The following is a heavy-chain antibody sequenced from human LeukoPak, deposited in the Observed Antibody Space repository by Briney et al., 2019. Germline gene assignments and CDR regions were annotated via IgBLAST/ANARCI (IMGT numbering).Heavy chain of an antibody. CDR1: GYTFTGYY. J-gene: IGHJ6*03. D-gene: IGHD3-10*01. CDR3: ARGVVRGDYYYYMDV. CDR2: INPNSGGT. Sequence: ASVKVSCKASGYTFTGYYMHWVRQAPGQGLEWMGWINPNSGGTNYAQNFQGKVTMTRDTSISTAYMELSRLRSDDTAVYYCARGVVRGDYYYYMDVWGKGTTVTVSS. V-gene: IGHV1-2*02.